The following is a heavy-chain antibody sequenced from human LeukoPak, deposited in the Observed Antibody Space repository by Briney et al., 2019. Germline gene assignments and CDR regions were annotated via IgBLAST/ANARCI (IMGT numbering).Heavy chain of an antibody. Sequence: GGSLRLSCAASGFTFSSYAMSWVRQAPGKGLEWVSAISGSGGSTYYADSVKGRFTISRDNSKNTVYLQMGSLREEDMAVYYCARTQQWLATGGWYWFDTWGQGTLVTVSS. CDR2: ISGSGGST. D-gene: IGHD6-19*01. CDR1: GFTFSSYA. CDR3: ARTQQWLATGGWYWFDT. V-gene: IGHV3-23*01. J-gene: IGHJ5*02.